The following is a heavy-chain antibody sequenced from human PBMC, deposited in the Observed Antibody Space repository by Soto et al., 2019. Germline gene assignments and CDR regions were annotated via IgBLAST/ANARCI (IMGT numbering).Heavy chain of an antibody. CDR1: GYTFTSYA. Sequence: ASVKVSCKASGYTFTSYAMHWVRQAPGQRLEWMGWINAGNGNTKYSQKFQGRVTITRDTSASTAYMELSSLRSEDTAVYYCARPMNYNDYRDYWGQGTLVTVSS. CDR3: ARPMNYNDYRDY. J-gene: IGHJ4*02. V-gene: IGHV1-3*01. CDR2: INAGNGNT. D-gene: IGHD3-10*01.